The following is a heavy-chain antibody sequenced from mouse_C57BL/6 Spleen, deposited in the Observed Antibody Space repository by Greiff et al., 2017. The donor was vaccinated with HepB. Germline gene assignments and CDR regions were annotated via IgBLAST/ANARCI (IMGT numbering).Heavy chain of an antibody. CDR3: AREGDYSNSRGYFDD. CDR1: GFTFSSYA. J-gene: IGHJ2*01. D-gene: IGHD2-5*01. CDR2: ISDGGSYT. V-gene: IGHV5-4*01. Sequence: VMLVESGGGLVKPGGSLKLSCAASGFTFSSYAMPWVRQTPEKRLEWVATISDGGSYTYYPDNVKGRFTISRDNATDTLYLQMSHLKSEDTAMYYWAREGDYSNSRGYFDDWGQGTTLTVSS.